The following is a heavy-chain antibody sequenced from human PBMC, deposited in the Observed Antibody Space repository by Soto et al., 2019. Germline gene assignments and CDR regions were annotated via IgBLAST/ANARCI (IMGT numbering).Heavy chain of an antibody. Sequence: SVKVSCKASGGTFSSYAISWVRQAPGQGLEWMGGIIPIFGTANYAQKFQGRVTITADESTSTAYMELSSLRSEDTAVYYCAGGRDGYNHADYWGEGTLVTVSS. J-gene: IGHJ4*02. D-gene: IGHD5-12*01. V-gene: IGHV1-69*13. CDR3: AGGRDGYNHADY. CDR1: GGTFSSYA. CDR2: IIPIFGTA.